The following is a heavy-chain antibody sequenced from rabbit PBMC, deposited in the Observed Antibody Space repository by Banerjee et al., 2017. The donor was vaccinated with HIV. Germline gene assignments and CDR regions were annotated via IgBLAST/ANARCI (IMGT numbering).Heavy chain of an antibody. Sequence: KGLEWIGYITYGGSAYYASWVNGRFTISSHNAQNTVDLQMNSLTAADTATYFCVRSWGYSDYADATDCFNLWGPGTLVTVS. V-gene: IGHV1S28*01. D-gene: IGHD6-1*01. CDR2: ITYGGSA. J-gene: IGHJ4*01. CDR3: VRSWGYSDYADATDCFNL.